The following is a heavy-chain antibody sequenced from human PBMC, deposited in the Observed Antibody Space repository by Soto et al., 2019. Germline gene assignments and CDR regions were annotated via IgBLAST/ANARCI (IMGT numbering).Heavy chain of an antibody. CDR2: ISPYTGNT. Sequence: QVQLVQSGAEVKRPGASLKVSCKASGYTFTSYGINWVRQAPGQGLEWMGWISPYTGNTNYGQECQGRVTMTADTSTSTAYVELRRLRSDDTAVYYCAREKGKAVTGTYYYYGMDVWGQGTTVTVSS. D-gene: IGHD6-19*01. CDR3: AREKGKAVTGTYYYYGMDV. J-gene: IGHJ6*02. CDR1: GYTFTSYG. V-gene: IGHV1-18*04.